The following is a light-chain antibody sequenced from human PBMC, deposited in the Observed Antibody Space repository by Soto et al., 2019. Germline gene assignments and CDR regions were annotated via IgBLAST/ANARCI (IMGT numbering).Light chain of an antibody. CDR2: ETS. CDR3: FSFTSTNTHV. Sequence: QSVLTQPASVSRSPGQSVTISCTGTSSDFGSYKFVSWYQHHPGKVPKVIIYETSKRPSGVSDRFSGSKSGNTASLTISGLQAEDEADYYCFSFTSTNTHVFGSGTKLTVL. J-gene: IGLJ1*01. V-gene: IGLV2-23*01. CDR1: SSDFGSYKF.